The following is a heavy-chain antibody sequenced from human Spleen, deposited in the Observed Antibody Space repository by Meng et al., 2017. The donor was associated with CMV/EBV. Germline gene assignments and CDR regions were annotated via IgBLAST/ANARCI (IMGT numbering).Heavy chain of an antibody. D-gene: IGHD3-22*01. Sequence: SETLSLTCTVSGGSISSYYWSWIRQPPGKGLEWIGYIYYSGSTKYNSSLKSRVTISVDTPKNQFSLKLSSVTAADTAVYYCAREGYYYDSRGTSHLYFDLWGRGTQVTVSS. V-gene: IGHV4-59*01. J-gene: IGHJ2*01. CDR3: AREGYYYDSRGTSHLYFDL. CDR1: GGSISSYY. CDR2: IYYSGST.